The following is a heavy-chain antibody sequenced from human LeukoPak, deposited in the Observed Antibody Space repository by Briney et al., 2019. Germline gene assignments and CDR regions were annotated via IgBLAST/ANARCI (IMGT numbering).Heavy chain of an antibody. CDR1: GYTFTGYY. CDR2: INPSGGDT. CDR3: ARTYCAEDCSIRYFDY. V-gene: IGHV1-46*01. J-gene: IGHJ4*02. D-gene: IGHD2-21*02. Sequence: ASVKVSCKASGYTFTGYYMHWVRQAPGQGLEWLGIINPSGGDTKYAQKFQGRVTLTRDKSTSTVYMELSSLTSDDTAVYYCARTYCAEDCSIRYFDYWGQGTLVTVSS.